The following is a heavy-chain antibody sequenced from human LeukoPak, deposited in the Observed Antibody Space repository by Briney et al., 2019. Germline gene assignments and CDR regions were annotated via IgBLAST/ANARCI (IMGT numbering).Heavy chain of an antibody. V-gene: IGHV4-61*02. J-gene: IGHJ6*03. D-gene: IGHD3-10*01. CDR1: GGSISSGSYY. Sequence: PSQTLSLTCTVSGGSISSGSYYWSWIQQPAGKGLEWIGRIYTSGSTNYNPSLKSRVTISVDTSKNQFSLKLSSVTAADTAVYYCARRRLGWARGLEGYHYYMDVWGKGTTVTVSS. CDR3: ARRRLGWARGLEGYHYYMDV. CDR2: IYTSGST.